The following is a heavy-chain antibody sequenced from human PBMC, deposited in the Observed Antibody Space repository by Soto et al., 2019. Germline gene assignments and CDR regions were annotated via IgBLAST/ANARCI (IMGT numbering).Heavy chain of an antibody. V-gene: IGHV4-31*01. CDR2: TYDIVNT. CDR3: ARGVRVGDRRIWYFDL. CDR1: GGSIRTRTNY. D-gene: IGHD3-3*01. Sequence: QVQLLESGPGLVKPSQTPSLTCSVSGGSIRTRTNYWSWIRQHPVKGLEWIASTYDIVNTYFNPSLESLTTLSVDTFEDRFSLKVTAVTAADTAVYYCARGVRVGDRRIWYFDLWGRGSQMTVSS. J-gene: IGHJ2*01.